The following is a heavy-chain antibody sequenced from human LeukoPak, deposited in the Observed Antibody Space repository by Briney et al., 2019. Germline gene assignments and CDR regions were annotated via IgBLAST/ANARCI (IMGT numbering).Heavy chain of an antibody. CDR3: VRGGPYSNT. D-gene: IGHD6-13*01. V-gene: IGHV3-48*04. Sequence: GGSLRLSCAASGFTFSSYSMNRVRQAPGQGLEWISYINDDTTTIYYADSVKGRFTISRDNAKNSLYVQMNSLRAQDTAVYYCVRGGPYSNTWGKGTLVTVSS. CDR1: GFTFSSYS. CDR2: INDDTTTI. J-gene: IGHJ5*02.